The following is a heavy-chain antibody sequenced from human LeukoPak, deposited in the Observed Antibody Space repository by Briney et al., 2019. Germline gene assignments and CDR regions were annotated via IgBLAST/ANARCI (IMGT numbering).Heavy chain of an antibody. CDR1: GYTFTSYG. J-gene: IGHJ4*02. Sequence: ASVKVSGKASGYTFTSYGISWVRQAPGQGLEWMGWISAYNGNTNYAQKLQGRVTMTTDTSTSTAYMELRSLRSDDTAVYYCARDDSVWFGELSHDYWGQGTLVTVSS. V-gene: IGHV1-18*01. CDR3: ARDDSVWFGELSHDY. D-gene: IGHD3-10*01. CDR2: ISAYNGNT.